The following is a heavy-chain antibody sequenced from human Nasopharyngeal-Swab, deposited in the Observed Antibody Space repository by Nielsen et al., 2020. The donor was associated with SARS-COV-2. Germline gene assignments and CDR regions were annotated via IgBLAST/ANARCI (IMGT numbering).Heavy chain of an antibody. V-gene: IGHV3-48*02. CDR1: GFTFSNYW. CDR2: ISSSSSTI. CDR3: ARVVDFS. J-gene: IGHJ4*02. Sequence: GESLKISCAASGFTFSNYWMCWVRQAPGKGLEWVSYISSSSSTIYYADSVKGRFTISRDNAKNSLYLQMNSLRDEDTAVYYCARVVDFSWGQGTLVTVSS. D-gene: IGHD2/OR15-2a*01.